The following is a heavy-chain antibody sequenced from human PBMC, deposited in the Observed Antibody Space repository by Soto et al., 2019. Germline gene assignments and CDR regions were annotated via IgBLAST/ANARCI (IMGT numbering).Heavy chain of an antibody. J-gene: IGHJ4*02. Sequence: EVQLVESGGGLVQPGGSLRLSCAASGFTFSSYWMHWVRQAPGKGLVWVSRINSDGSSTSYADSVKGRFTISRDNAKKTLYLQKNSLRAEDTAVYYCARETGITVGGTLGGWGQGTLVTVSS. V-gene: IGHV3-74*01. CDR1: GFTFSSYW. CDR3: ARETGITVGGTLGG. CDR2: INSDGSST. D-gene: IGHD6-19*01.